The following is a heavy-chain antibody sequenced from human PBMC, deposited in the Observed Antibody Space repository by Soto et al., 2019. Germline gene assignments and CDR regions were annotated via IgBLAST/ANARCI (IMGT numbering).Heavy chain of an antibody. Sequence: QVQLEESGGGVVQPGRSLRLSCAASGFTFSSYGMHWVRQAPGKGLEWVAVIWYDGSNKYYADSVKGRFTTSRDNSKNTLYLQMNSLRAEDTAVYYCARGWYCGGDCYEWYFDLWGRGTLVTVSS. CDR1: GFTFSSYG. D-gene: IGHD2-21*02. J-gene: IGHJ2*01. V-gene: IGHV3-33*01. CDR2: IWYDGSNK. CDR3: ARGWYCGGDCYEWYFDL.